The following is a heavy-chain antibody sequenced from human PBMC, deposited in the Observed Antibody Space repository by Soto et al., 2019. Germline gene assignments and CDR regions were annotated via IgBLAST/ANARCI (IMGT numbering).Heavy chain of an antibody. V-gene: IGHV1-3*04. D-gene: IGHD3-10*01. CDR3: ARGDGPGSWLIDY. Sequence: ASVKVSCKASGYIFINYAIHWVRQAPGQRLEWLGCINIGSDYIQDSQNFKGRLSISRDTSANTVYMELSSLTSEDTATYFCARGDGPGSWLIDYWGRG. CDR1: GYIFINYA. CDR2: INIGSDYI. J-gene: IGHJ4*01.